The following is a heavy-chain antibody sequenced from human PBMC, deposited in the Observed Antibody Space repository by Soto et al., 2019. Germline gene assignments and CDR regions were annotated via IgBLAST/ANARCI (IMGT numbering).Heavy chain of an antibody. V-gene: IGHV3-21*01. Sequence: GGSLRLSCAASGFTFSSYSMNWVRQAPGKGLEWVSSISSSSSYIYYADSVKGRFTISRDNAKNSRYLQMNSLRAEDTAVYYCARGAAENYDFWSGYFFSWFDPWGQGTLVTVSS. CDR3: ARGAAENYDFWSGYFFSWFDP. D-gene: IGHD3-3*01. J-gene: IGHJ5*02. CDR2: ISSSSSYI. CDR1: GFTFSSYS.